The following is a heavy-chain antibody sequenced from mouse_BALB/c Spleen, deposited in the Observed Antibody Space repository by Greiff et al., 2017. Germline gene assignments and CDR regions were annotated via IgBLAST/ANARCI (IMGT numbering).Heavy chain of an antibody. CDR3: NVLRLPSFAY. D-gene: IGHD1-2*01. Sequence: SGAELVRSGASVKLSCTASGFNIKDYYMHWVKQRPEQGLEWIGWIDPENGDTEYAPKFQGKATMTADTSSNTAYLQLSSLTSEDTAVYYCNVLRLPSFAYWGQGTLVTVSA. CDR1: GFNIKDYY. CDR2: IDPENGDT. V-gene: IGHV14-4*02. J-gene: IGHJ3*01.